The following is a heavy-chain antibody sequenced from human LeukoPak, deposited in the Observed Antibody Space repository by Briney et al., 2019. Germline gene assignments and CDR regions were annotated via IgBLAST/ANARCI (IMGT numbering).Heavy chain of an antibody. CDR2: FDPEDGET. V-gene: IGHV1-24*01. D-gene: IGHD3-3*01. CDR1: GYTLTELS. J-gene: IGHJ6*02. CDR3: ARGRRITIFGVVTEYYYGMDV. Sequence: ASVKVSCKVSGYTLTELSMHWVRQAPGKGLEWMGGFDPEDGETIYAQKFQGRVTMTEDTSTDTAYMELSSLRSDDTAVYYCARGRRITIFGVVTEYYYGMDVWGQGTTVTVSS.